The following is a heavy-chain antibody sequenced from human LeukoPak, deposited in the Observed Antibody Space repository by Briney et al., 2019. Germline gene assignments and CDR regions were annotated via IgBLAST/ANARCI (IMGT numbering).Heavy chain of an antibody. Sequence: GGSLRLSCAASGFTFSSYWMSWVRQAPGKGLEWVANIKQDGSEKYYVDSVKGRFTISRDNAKNSLYLQMNSLRAEDTAVYYCARAPPDIVLMVYATYYDILTFDYWGQGTLVTVSS. CDR1: GFTFSSYW. D-gene: IGHD2-8*01. V-gene: IGHV3-7*01. CDR3: ARAPPDIVLMVYATYYDILTFDY. CDR2: IKQDGSEK. J-gene: IGHJ4*02.